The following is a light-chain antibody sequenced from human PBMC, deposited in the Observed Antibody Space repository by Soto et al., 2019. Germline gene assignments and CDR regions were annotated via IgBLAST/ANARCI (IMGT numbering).Light chain of an antibody. Sequence: DIQITQSPSSLSASVGDRVTITCRASQSISSYLNWYQQKPGKAPKLLIYAASSLQSGVPSRFSSSGSGTDFTLTISSLQPEDFATYYCHQSYSTLWTFGQGTKVEIK. V-gene: IGKV1-39*01. CDR2: AAS. J-gene: IGKJ1*01. CDR1: QSISSY. CDR3: HQSYSTLWT.